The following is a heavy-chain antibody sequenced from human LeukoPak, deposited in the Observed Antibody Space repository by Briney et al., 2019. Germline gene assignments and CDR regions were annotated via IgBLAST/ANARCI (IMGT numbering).Heavy chain of an antibody. CDR3: AKEDEGY. CDR1: GFTFSSYG. V-gene: IGHV3-30*18. J-gene: IGHJ4*02. CDR2: ISYDGSNK. Sequence: HPGRSLRLSCAASGFTFSSYGMHWVRQAPGKGLEWVAVISYDGSNKYYADSAKGRFTISRDNSKNTLYLQMNSLRAEDTAVYYCAKEDEGYWGQGTLVTVSS.